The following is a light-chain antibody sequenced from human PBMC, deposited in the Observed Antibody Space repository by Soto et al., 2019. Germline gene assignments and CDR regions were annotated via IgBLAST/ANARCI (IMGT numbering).Light chain of an antibody. Sequence: EIVLTQSPCSLSLSPGDTVTLSCRASESIICNYLAFYHHQPGQAPRLLIYGTSTRATGIPDRFSGSGSGTDFSLTTSSLQPADFALYYCQQYGPSLPLTFGQGTRLEIK. V-gene: IGKV3-20*01. J-gene: IGKJ5*01. CDR1: ESIICNY. CDR3: QQYGPSLPLT. CDR2: GTS.